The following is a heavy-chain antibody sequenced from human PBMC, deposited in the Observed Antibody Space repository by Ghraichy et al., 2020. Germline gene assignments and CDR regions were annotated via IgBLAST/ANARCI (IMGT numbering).Heavy chain of an antibody. CDR1: GGSFSGYY. J-gene: IGHJ4*02. V-gene: IGHV4-34*01. CDR3: ARGKKSVTPYYFDY. D-gene: IGHD4-17*01. CDR2: INHSGST. Sequence: SETLSLTCAVYGGSFSGYYWSWIRQPPGKGLEWIGEINHSGSTNYNPSLKRRVTISVDTSKNQFSLKLSSVTAADTAVYYCARGKKSVTPYYFDYWGQGTLVTVSS.